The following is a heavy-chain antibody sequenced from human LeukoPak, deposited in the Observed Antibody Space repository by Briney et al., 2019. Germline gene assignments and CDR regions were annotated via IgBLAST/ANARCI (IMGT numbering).Heavy chain of an antibody. Sequence: GGSLRLSCAASGFTFSSYSMNWVRQAPGKGLEWVSSISSSGYIYDADSVKGRFTISRDNAKNSLYLQMNSLRAEDTAVYYCARDRGSYFDWGQGTLVTVSS. D-gene: IGHD1-26*01. J-gene: IGHJ4*02. CDR2: ISSSGYI. CDR1: GFTFSSYS. V-gene: IGHV3-21*01. CDR3: ARDRGSYFD.